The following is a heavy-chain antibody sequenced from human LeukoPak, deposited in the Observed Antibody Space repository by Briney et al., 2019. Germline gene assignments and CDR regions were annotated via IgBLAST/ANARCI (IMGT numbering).Heavy chain of an antibody. CDR1: GGSISSSSYY. CDR3: ARDGLAVAGFYYFDY. CDR2: IYYSGST. D-gene: IGHD6-19*01. J-gene: IGHJ4*02. V-gene: IGHV4-39*07. Sequence: SETLSLTCTVSGGSISSSSYYWGWIRQPPGKGLEWIGSIYYSGSTYYNPSLKSRVTISVDTSKNQFSLKLSSVTAADTAVYYCARDGLAVAGFYYFDYWGQGTLVTVSS.